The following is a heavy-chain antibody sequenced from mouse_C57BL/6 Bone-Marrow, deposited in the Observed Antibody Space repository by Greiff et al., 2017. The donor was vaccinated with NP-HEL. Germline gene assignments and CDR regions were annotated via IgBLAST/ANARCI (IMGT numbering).Heavy chain of an antibody. D-gene: IGHD2-4*01. V-gene: IGHV1-15*01. CDR2: IDPETGGT. Sequence: QVQLQQSGAELVRPGASVTLSCKASGYTFTDYEMHWVKQTPVHGLEWIGAIDPETGGTAYNQKFKGKAILTADKSSSTAYMELRSLTSEDSAVYYCTRGGYYDEADYWGQGTTLTVSS. CDR3: TRGGYYDEADY. CDR1: GYTFTDYE. J-gene: IGHJ2*01.